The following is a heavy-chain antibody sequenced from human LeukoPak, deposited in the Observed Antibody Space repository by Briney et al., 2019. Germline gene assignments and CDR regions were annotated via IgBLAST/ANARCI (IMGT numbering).Heavy chain of an antibody. V-gene: IGHV1-69*13. J-gene: IGHJ5*02. CDR2: IIPIFGAT. Sequence: SVKVSCKASGGTFSSYAISWVRQAPGQGLEWMGGIIPIFGATNYAQKFQGRVTITADESTSTAYMELSSLRSEDTAVYYCARELMTRGWFDPWGQGTLVTVSS. CDR1: GGTFSSYA. CDR3: ARELMTRGWFDP. D-gene: IGHD4-11*01.